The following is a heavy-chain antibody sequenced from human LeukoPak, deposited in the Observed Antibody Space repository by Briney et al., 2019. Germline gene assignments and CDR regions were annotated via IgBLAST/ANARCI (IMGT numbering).Heavy chain of an antibody. Sequence: SETLSLTCTVSGGSISNYYWSWIRQSAGKGLEWIGRIFNNGKTNYNPSLKSRVTMSIDTSKNQFSLQLNSVTAADTAVCYCARDDFPRGFSYGFFDFWGQGTQVTVSS. CDR3: ARDDFPRGFSYGFFDF. D-gene: IGHD5-18*01. V-gene: IGHV4-4*07. J-gene: IGHJ4*02. CDR2: IFNNGKT. CDR1: GGSISNYY.